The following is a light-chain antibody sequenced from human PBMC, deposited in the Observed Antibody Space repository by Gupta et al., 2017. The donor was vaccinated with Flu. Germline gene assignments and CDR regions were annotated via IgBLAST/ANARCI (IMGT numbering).Light chain of an antibody. V-gene: IGLV2-14*01. CDR1: STDIGYYNY. Sequence: SSTISCTGTSTDIGYYNYVSWYQQHPGKAPNLMIYEVSNRPTGVSNRFSGSKSGNSASLTISGLQAEDEADYYCSSYTRTDTVSFGGGTKLTVL. CDR2: EVS. CDR3: SSYTRTDTVS. J-gene: IGLJ2*01.